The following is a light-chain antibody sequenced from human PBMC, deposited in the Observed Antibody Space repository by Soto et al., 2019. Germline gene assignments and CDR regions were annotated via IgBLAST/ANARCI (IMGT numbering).Light chain of an antibody. CDR1: SSNIGAGYD. V-gene: IGLV1-40*01. Sequence: QSVLTQPPSVSGAPRQRVTISCTGSSSNIGAGYDVHWYQQLPGTAPKLLIYGNSNRPSGVPDRFSGSKSGTSASLAITGLQAEDEADYYCQSYDSSLGYVFGTGTKVTVL. CDR2: GNS. CDR3: QSYDSSLGYV. J-gene: IGLJ1*01.